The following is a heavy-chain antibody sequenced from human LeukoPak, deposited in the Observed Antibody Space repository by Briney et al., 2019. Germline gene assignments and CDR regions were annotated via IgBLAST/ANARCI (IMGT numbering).Heavy chain of an antibody. D-gene: IGHD2-15*01. Sequence: SETLSLTCTVSGGSISSYYWSRIRQPPGKGLEWIGYIYYSGSTNYNPSLKSRVTISVDTSKNQFSLKLSSVTAADTAVYYCARGELYCSGGSCHLYYFDYWGQGTLVTVSS. CDR3: ARGELYCSGGSCHLYYFDY. V-gene: IGHV4-59*08. J-gene: IGHJ4*02. CDR1: GGSISSYY. CDR2: IYYSGST.